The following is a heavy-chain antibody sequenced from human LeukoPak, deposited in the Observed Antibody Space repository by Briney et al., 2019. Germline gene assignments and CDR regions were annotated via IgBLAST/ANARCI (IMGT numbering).Heavy chain of an antibody. J-gene: IGHJ4*02. Sequence: PGGSLRLSCEGSAFIFSGHWMNWVRQAPGKGLEWVAYIKKTGSETYYVDSVKGRFTITRDNTRNSLFLQMYSLRAEDTAVYFCAREDGYCSGGNCYSYFDSWGQGTLVTVSS. CDR3: AREDGYCSGGNCYSYFDS. CDR2: IKKTGSET. V-gene: IGHV3-7*01. CDR1: AFIFSGHW. D-gene: IGHD2-15*01.